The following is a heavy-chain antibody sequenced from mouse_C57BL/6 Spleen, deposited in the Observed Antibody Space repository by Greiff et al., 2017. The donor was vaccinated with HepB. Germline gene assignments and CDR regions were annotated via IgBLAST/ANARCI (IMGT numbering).Heavy chain of an antibody. D-gene: IGHD1-1*01. CDR1: GYAFSSSW. CDR2: IYPGDGDT. V-gene: IGHV1-82*01. CDR3: ARPITTVVERYDLDY. Sequence: VQLQQSGPELVKPGASVKISCKASGYAFSSSWMNWVKQRPGKGLEWIGRIYPGDGDTNYNGKFKGKATLTADKSSSTAYMQLSSLTSEDSAVYVCARPITTVVERYDLDYWGQSTTLTVSS. J-gene: IGHJ2*01.